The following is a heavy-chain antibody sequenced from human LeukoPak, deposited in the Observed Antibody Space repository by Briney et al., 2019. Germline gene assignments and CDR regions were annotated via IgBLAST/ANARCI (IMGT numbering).Heavy chain of an antibody. Sequence: GDLRLSCVASGITFSNYAVSWVRQAPEKGLDWVSVISGSAHKIRYADSVKGRFTISRDNSENIVYLQMNNLRVEDTAVYYCAGRPTGYSSGYIHWGQGTLVTVSS. CDR2: ISGSAHKI. J-gene: IGHJ4*02. V-gene: IGHV3-23*01. D-gene: IGHD5-18*01. CDR3: AGRPTGYSSGYIH. CDR1: GITFSNYA.